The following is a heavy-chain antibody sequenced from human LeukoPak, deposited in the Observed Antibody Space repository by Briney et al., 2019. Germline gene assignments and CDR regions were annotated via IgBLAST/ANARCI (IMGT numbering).Heavy chain of an antibody. Sequence: SETLSLTCTVSGGSISSYYWSWIRQPPGKGLGWIGHIHYSGSTNHNPSLKGRVTISVDTSKNQFSLKLSSVTAADTAVYYCARTDSSGWYVFDYWGQGTLVTVSS. CDR2: IHYSGST. CDR1: GGSISSYY. CDR3: ARTDSSGWYVFDY. D-gene: IGHD6-19*01. J-gene: IGHJ4*02. V-gene: IGHV4-59*01.